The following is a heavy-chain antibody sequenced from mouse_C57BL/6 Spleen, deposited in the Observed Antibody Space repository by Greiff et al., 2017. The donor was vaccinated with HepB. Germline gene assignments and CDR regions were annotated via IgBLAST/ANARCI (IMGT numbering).Heavy chain of an antibody. J-gene: IGHJ3*01. CDR3: ARSIYGSSPFAY. V-gene: IGHV1-52*01. CDR1: GYTFTSYW. Sequence: QVQLQQPGAELVRPGSSVKLSCKASGYTFTSYWMHWVKQRPIQGLEWIGNIDPSDSETHYNQKFKEKATLTVDKSSSTAYMHRSSLTSEDSAVYYCARSIYGSSPFAYGGQGTLVTVSA. D-gene: IGHD1-1*01. CDR2: IDPSDSET.